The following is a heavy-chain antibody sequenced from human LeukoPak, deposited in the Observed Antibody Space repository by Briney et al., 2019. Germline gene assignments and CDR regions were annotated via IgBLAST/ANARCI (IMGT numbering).Heavy chain of an antibody. V-gene: IGHV3-7*01. CDR2: IKQDGSEK. CDR3: ARFASLRFLEWLVVDY. J-gene: IGHJ4*02. D-gene: IGHD3-3*01. CDR1: GFTFTSYW. Sequence: GGSVRLSCTASGFTFTSYWMSWVRQAPGQGLEWVASIKQDGSEKYYAHSVKGRFTISRDNAKNSLYLQMNSLRAEDTAVYYCARFASLRFLEWLVVDYWGQGTLVTVSS.